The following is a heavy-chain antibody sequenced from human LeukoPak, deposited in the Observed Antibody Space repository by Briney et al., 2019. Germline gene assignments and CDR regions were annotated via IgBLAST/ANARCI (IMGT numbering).Heavy chain of an antibody. CDR1: GFTFPTYA. V-gene: IGHV3-23*01. Sequence: GGSLRLSCAASGFTFPTYAMSWVRQAPGKGLQWVSVIRDSGASTYYADSVKGRFTISRDSSKNTLYLQMDSLRAEDTAVYYCATVLIPMNRFRGMYFDYWGQGTLVTVSS. J-gene: IGHJ4*02. D-gene: IGHD3-16*01. CDR2: IRDSGAST. CDR3: ATVLIPMNRFRGMYFDY.